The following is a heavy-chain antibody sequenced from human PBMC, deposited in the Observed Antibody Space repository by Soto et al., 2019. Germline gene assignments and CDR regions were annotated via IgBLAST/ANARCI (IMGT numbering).Heavy chain of an antibody. CDR3: ARDPDYYDSSAFDY. D-gene: IGHD3-22*01. V-gene: IGHV3-48*02. Sequence: GGSLRLSCAASGFTFSSYSMNWVRQAPGKGLEWVSYISSSSSTIYYADSVKGRFTISRDNAKNSLYLQMNSLRDEDTAVYYCARDPDYYDSSAFDYWGQGTLVTVSS. J-gene: IGHJ4*02. CDR2: ISSSSSTI. CDR1: GFTFSSYS.